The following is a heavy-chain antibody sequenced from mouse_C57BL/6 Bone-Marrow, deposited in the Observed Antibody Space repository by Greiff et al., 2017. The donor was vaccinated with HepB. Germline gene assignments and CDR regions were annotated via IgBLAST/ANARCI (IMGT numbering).Heavy chain of an antibody. J-gene: IGHJ4*01. V-gene: IGHV1-59*01. CDR1: GYTFTSYW. Sequence: QVQLQQPGAELVRPGTSVKLSCKASGYTFTSYWMHWVKQRPGQGLEWIGVIDPSDSYTNYNQKFKGKATLTVDTSSSTAYMQLSSLTTEDSAVYYCARLGYGDYDDYPMDYWGQGTSVTVSS. D-gene: IGHD2-4*01. CDR3: ARLGYGDYDDYPMDY. CDR2: IDPSDSYT.